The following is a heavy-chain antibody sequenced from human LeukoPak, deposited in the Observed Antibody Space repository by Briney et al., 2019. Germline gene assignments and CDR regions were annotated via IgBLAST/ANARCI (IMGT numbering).Heavy chain of an antibody. V-gene: IGHV3-23*01. CDR2: LCGSGGST. J-gene: IGHJ4*02. Sequence: PGGSLRLSCAASGFTFSGYAMSWARQAPGKGLEWVSSLCGSGGSTDYADPVKGRFTISRDNSKNTMYLQMNSLRAEDTAVYYCARDLGYCTNGVCHTRFDYWGQGTLVAVSS. CDR1: GFTFSGYA. CDR3: ARDLGYCTNGVCHTRFDY. D-gene: IGHD2-8*01.